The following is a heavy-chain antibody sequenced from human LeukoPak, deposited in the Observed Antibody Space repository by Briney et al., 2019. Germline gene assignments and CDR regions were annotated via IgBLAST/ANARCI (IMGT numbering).Heavy chain of an antibody. J-gene: IGHJ4*02. D-gene: IGHD5-24*01. Sequence: SETLSLTCTVSGDSISSYYWSWIRQPPGKGLEWIGYIYYSGSTNYNPSLKSRVTISVDTSKNQFSLKLSSVTAADTAVYYCARLDGYNYCFDYWGQGTLVTVSS. V-gene: IGHV4-59*08. CDR3: ARLDGYNYCFDY. CDR1: GDSISSYY. CDR2: IYYSGST.